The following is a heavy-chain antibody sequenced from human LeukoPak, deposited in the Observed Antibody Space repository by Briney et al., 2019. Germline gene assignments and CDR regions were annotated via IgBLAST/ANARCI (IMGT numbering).Heavy chain of an antibody. J-gene: IGHJ6*02. Sequence: SETLSLTCAVYGGSFSGYYWSWIRQPPGKGLEWIGEINHSGSTNYNPSLKSRVTISVDTSKNQFSLKLSSVTAADTAVYYCARARNYYYYLDVWGQGTTVTVSS. CDR2: INHSGST. CDR3: ARARNYYYYLDV. D-gene: IGHD1-14*01. CDR1: GGSFSGYY. V-gene: IGHV4-34*01.